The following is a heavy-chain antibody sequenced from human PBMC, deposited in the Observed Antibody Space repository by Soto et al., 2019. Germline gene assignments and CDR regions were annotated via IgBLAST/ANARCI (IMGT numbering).Heavy chain of an antibody. V-gene: IGHV4-34*01. D-gene: IGHD5-12*01. CDR3: ARGATIAFDI. Sequence: QVQLQQWGAGLLKPSETLSLTCAVYGGSFSGYYWSWIRQPPGKGLEWIGESNHSGSTNYNPSLKSRVTISVDTSKNQFSLKLSSVTAADTAVYYCARGATIAFDIWGQGTMVTVSS. CDR1: GGSFSGYY. J-gene: IGHJ3*02. CDR2: SNHSGST.